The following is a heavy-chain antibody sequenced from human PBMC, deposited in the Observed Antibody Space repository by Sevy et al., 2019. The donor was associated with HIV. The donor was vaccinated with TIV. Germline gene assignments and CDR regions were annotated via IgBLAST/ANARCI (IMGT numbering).Heavy chain of an antibody. V-gene: IGHV3-23*01. D-gene: IGHD3-22*01. Sequence: GGSLRLSCAASGFTFSTYAMSWVRQAPGKGLEWVSASSGSGGDTYYADSVKGRFTISRDNSKNTLYLQMNSLRAEDTAVYYCAKDAYYYDSSGYSMSQWYYGMDVWGQGTTVTVSS. CDR3: AKDAYYYDSSGYSMSQWYYGMDV. J-gene: IGHJ6*02. CDR1: GFTFSTYA. CDR2: SSGSGGDT.